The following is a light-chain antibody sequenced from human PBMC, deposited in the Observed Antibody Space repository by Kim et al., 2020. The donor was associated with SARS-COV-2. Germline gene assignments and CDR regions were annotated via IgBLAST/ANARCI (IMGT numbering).Light chain of an antibody. CDR2: GAS. J-gene: IGKJ4*01. Sequence: EIVMTQSPATLSVSPGERATLSCRASQSVSSNLAWYQQKPGQAPRLLIYGASHRATGIPARFSGSGSGTEFTLTISSLKSEDFAGYYCQQYNNWSPLTVGGGTKVDIK. CDR3: QQYNNWSPLT. V-gene: IGKV3-15*01. CDR1: QSVSSN.